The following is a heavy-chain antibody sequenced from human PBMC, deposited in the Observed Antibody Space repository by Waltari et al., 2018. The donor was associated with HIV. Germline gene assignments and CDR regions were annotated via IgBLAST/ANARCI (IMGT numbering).Heavy chain of an antibody. D-gene: IGHD2-2*03. V-gene: IGHV2-5*01. J-gene: IGHJ5*02. CDR2: IYWNGNK. CDR3: ARRPGYCSGTRCYYSHWFDP. CDR1: GFSLSTSGVG. Sequence: QITLEESGPTLVKPTQTLTLTCTFSGFSLSTSGVGLGWIRQPPGKALEWLALIYWNGNKHYSPSLKSRVTITKETSKDQVVLKMTNMDPADTATYFCARRPGYCSGTRCYYSHWFDPWGQGTLVTVSS.